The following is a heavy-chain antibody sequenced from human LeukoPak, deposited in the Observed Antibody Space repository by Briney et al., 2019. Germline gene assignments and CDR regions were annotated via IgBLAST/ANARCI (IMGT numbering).Heavy chain of an antibody. V-gene: IGHV3-21*01. D-gene: IGHD3-22*01. Sequence: PGGSLRLSCAASGFTFTTYSMDWVRQAPGKGLEWVSSISGSSSYIYYADSVKGRFTISRDNAKNSLYLQMNILTAEDTAVYYCASRPYDNSGYYYVWGQGTLVIVSS. CDR3: ASRPYDNSGYYYV. J-gene: IGHJ4*02. CDR1: GFTFTTYS. CDR2: ISGSSSYI.